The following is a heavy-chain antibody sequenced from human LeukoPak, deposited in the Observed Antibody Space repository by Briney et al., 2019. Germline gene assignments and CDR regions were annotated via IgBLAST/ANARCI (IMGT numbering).Heavy chain of an antibody. CDR1: GGTFSSYA. J-gene: IGHJ3*02. D-gene: IGHD6-13*01. V-gene: IGHV1-69*05. Sequence: SVKVSCKASGGTFSSYAISWVRQAPGQGLEWMGGIIPIFGTANYAQKFQGRVTITTDESTSTAYMELRSLRSEDTAVYYCASGSPGYSSSWQPDAFDIWGQGTMVTVSS. CDR3: ASGSPGYSSSWQPDAFDI. CDR2: IIPIFGTA.